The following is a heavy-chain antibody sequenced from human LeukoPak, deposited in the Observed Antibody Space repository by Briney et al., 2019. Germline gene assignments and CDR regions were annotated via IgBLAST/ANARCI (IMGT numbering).Heavy chain of an antibody. J-gene: IGHJ6*02. CDR1: GFTLSDSD. V-gene: IGHV3-53*01. D-gene: IGHD3-9*01. CDR3: ARDRRYYDISTGYGLHYYYYGMDV. CDR2: LSRGGTT. Sequence: GGSLRLSCVVSGFTLSDSDMNWLRQAPGKGLEYVSFLSRGGTTNYADFVEDRFTVSRDNSKNILYLQMNRLRVEDTAVYYCARDRRYYDISTGYGLHYYYYGMDVWGQGTTVAVSS.